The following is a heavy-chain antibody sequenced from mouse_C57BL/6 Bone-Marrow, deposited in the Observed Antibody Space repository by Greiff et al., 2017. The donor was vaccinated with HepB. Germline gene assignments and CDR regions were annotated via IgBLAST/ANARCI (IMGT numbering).Heavy chain of an antibody. J-gene: IGHJ4*01. V-gene: IGHV1-19*01. CDR1: GYTFTDYY. D-gene: IGHD4-1*01. CDR3: ARKPGTGPYAMDY. Sequence: VQLKQSGPVLVKPGASVKMSCKASGYTFTDYYMNWVKQSHGKSLEWIGVINPYNGGTSYNQKFKGKATLTVDKSSSTAYMELNSLTSEDSAVYYCARKPGTGPYAMDYWGQGTSVTVSS. CDR2: INPYNGGT.